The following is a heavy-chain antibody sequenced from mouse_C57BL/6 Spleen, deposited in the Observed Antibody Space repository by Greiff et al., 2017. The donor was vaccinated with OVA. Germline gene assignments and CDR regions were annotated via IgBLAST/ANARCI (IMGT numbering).Heavy chain of an antibody. J-gene: IGHJ4*01. CDR1: GYTFTGYW. Sequence: VQLQQSGAELLKPGASVKLSCKATGYTFTGYWIEWVKQRPGPGLEWIGEILPGSGSTTYNEKFPGKATVTADTSSNTAYMQLSSLTTEDSAIYYCASPPYYAMDYWGQGTSVTVSS. CDR2: ILPGSGST. CDR3: ASPPYYAMDY. V-gene: IGHV1-9*01.